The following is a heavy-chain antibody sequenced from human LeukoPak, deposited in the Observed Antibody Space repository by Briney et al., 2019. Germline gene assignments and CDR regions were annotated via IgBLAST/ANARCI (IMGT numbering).Heavy chain of an antibody. J-gene: IGHJ4*02. V-gene: IGHV1-18*01. D-gene: IGHD1-14*01. CDR1: GYTFSSYG. Sequence: ASVKVSCKASGYTFSSYGITWVRQAPGLGLEWMGWISPSSGNTNYVQNLQGRVSMTTDTSTSTVYMELRSLRSDDTAVYYCARYGGTNRSFDYWGPGTLVSVSS. CDR2: ISPSSGNT. CDR3: ARYGGTNRSFDY.